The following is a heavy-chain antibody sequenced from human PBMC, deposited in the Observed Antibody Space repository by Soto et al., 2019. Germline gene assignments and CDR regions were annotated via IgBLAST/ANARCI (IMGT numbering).Heavy chain of an antibody. D-gene: IGHD2-2*01. CDR2: INSDGSST. Sequence: GGSLRLSCAASGFTFSSYWMHWVRQAPGKGLVWVSRINSDGSSTSYADSVKGRFTISRDNAKNTLYLQMNSLRAEDTAVYYCARGQRGYCSSTSCYSGPSDVWGKGTTVTVSS. J-gene: IGHJ6*04. CDR1: GFTFSSYW. V-gene: IGHV3-74*01. CDR3: ARGQRGYCSSTSCYSGPSDV.